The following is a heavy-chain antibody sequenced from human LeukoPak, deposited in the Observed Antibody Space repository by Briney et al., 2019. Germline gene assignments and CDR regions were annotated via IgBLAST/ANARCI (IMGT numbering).Heavy chain of an antibody. J-gene: IGHJ4*02. CDR3: AGGGGSDSGHHFES. Sequence: PSETLSLTCAVSGGSISSGGYSWSWIRQPPGKGLEWIGYIYHSGSTYYNPSLKSRVTISVDRSKNQFSLKLNSVTAADTAVYFCAGGGGSDSGHHFESWGQGTLVTVSS. CDR2: IYHSGST. D-gene: IGHD1-26*01. CDR1: GGSISSGGYS. V-gene: IGHV4-30-2*01.